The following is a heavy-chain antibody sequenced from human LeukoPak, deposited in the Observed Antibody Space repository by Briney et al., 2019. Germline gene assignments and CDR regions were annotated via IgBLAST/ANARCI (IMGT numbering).Heavy chain of an antibody. D-gene: IGHD3-22*01. Sequence: SETLSLTCAVSGGSISSSNWWSWVRPPPGKGLEWIGEIYHSGSTNYNPSLKSRVTISVDKSKNQFSLKLSSVTAADTAVYYCAAGAYYYDSSGYYYGRRRGRYFDYWGQGTLVTVSS. CDR2: IYHSGST. V-gene: IGHV4-4*02. CDR1: GGSISSSNW. J-gene: IGHJ4*02. CDR3: AAGAYYYDSSGYYYGRRRGRYFDY.